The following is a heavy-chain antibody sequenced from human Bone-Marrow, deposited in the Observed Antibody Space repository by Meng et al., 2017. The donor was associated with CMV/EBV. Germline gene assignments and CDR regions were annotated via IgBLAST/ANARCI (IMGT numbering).Heavy chain of an antibody. D-gene: IGHD2-21*02. CDR2: IYYSGGT. CDR1: GGSISTNSYY. Sequence: GSPRLSCTVSGGSISTNSYYWGWIRQPPGKGLEWIGSIYYSGGTYYNPSLKSRVTISVDTSKNQVSLRVTSVTAADTAVYYCARDRRLQWFYHWGQGTLVTVSS. J-gene: IGHJ5*02. CDR3: ARDRRLQWFYH. V-gene: IGHV4-39*07.